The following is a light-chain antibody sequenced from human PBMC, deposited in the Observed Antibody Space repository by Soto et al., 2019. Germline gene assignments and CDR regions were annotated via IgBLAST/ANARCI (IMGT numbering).Light chain of an antibody. CDR1: SSDVDTYKY. CDR2: EVS. J-gene: IGLJ2*01. Sequence: QSVLTQPASVSGSPGQSIIISCTGTSSDVDTYKYVSWYQQHPGKAPKLMIYEVSHRPSGVSDRFSGSKSGNTASLTISGLQAEDEADYSCCSYAGSTTRVLFGGGTQLTVL. V-gene: IGLV2-14*01. CDR3: CSYAGSTTRVL.